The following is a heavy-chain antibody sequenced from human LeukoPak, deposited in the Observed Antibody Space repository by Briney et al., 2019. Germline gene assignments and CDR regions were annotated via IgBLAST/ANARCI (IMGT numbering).Heavy chain of an antibody. CDR3: ARDSYYYGMDV. CDR2: IYYSGST. J-gene: IGHJ6*02. V-gene: IGHV4-59*01. Sequence: PSETLSLTCTVSGGSISSYYWSWIRQPPGKGLEWIGYIYYSGSTNYNPSLKSRVTIPVDTSKNQFSLKLSSVTAADTAVYYCARDSYYYGMDVWGQGTTVTVSS. CDR1: GGSISSYY.